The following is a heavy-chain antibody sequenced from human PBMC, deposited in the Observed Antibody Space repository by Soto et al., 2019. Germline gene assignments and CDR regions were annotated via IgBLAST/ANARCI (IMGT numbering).Heavy chain of an antibody. J-gene: IGHJ2*01. CDR3: AKFEGHPLEYWYLDF. V-gene: IGHV3-23*01. D-gene: IGHD1-1*01. CDR1: GFTFSAYA. Sequence: EVQLLESGGGLVQPGGSLSLSCAASGFTFSAYAMGWVRQAPGKGLEWVSTIHGGGGATHYADSVKGRFNISRDDSKNTLYAQMNIMRAEDTAVYYCAKFEGHPLEYWYLDFWGRGTLVTVSS. CDR2: IHGGGGAT.